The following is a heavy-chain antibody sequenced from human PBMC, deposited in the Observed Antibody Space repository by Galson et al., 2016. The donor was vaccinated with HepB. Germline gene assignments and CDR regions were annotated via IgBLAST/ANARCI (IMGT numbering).Heavy chain of an antibody. Sequence: AASEFTFSSYAMSWVRQAPGKGLEWVSGISGSGSNTYYADSVKGRFPVSRDNSKNTLYLQMNSLRAEDTAVYYCAKDLFDFWSGYYTGFDFWGQGTFVTVSS. CDR3: AKDLFDFWSGYYTGFDF. J-gene: IGHJ3*01. D-gene: IGHD3-3*01. CDR2: ISGSGSNT. CDR1: EFTFSSYA. V-gene: IGHV3-23*01.